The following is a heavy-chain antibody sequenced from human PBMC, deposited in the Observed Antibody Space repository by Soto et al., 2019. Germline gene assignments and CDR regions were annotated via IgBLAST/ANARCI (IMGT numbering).Heavy chain of an antibody. J-gene: IGHJ5*02. D-gene: IGHD1-26*01. CDR3: ADGEVGTTSGPHLFHP. CDR2: INAGNGNT. Sequence: QVQLVQSGAEVKKPGASVKVSCKASGYTFTSYAMHWVRQAPGQRLEWMGWINAGNGNTKYSQKFQGQGHNYRENSASPAYKEVSRPRTEDQAFEFCADGEVGTTSGPHLFHPLGPGTLVTVSS. CDR1: GYTFTSYA. V-gene: IGHV1-3*01.